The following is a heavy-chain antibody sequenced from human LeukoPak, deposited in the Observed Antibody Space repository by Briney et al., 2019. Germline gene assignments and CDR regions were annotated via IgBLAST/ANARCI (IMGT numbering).Heavy chain of an antibody. V-gene: IGHV4-34*01. D-gene: IGHD2-15*01. CDR1: GGSFSGYY. CDR2: INHSGST. Sequence: SETLSLTCAVYGGSFSGYYWNWIRQPPGKGLEWIGEINHSGSTNYNPSLKSRVTISVDTSKNQFSLKVTSVTAADTAVYYCARGYCSGGSCYPLKSVYYYYMDVWGEGTTVTFSS. J-gene: IGHJ6*03. CDR3: ARGYCSGGSCYPLKSVYYYYMDV.